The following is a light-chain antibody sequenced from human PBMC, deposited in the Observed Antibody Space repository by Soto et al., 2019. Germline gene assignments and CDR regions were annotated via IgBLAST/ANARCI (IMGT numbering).Light chain of an antibody. V-gene: IGKV1-33*01. J-gene: IGKJ1*01. CDR1: QDLSNY. Sequence: IHIAQSPSSLSASVGDRVTITCQASQDLSNYLNWYQQKPGKAPKLLIYDESNLETGVPSRFSGSGSGTDFTFTISSLQSEDFAVYYCQQYNNWSPRAFGQGTKVDIK. CDR2: DES. CDR3: QQYNNWSPRA.